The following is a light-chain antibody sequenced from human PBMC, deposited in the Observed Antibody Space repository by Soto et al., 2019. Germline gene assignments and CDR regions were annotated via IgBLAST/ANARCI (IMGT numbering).Light chain of an antibody. V-gene: IGKV1-39*01. CDR2: AAS. J-gene: IGKJ2*01. Sequence: DIQMTQSPSSLSASVGDRVTISCRASQGVSNYLIWYQQRQGRAPKLLIYAASNLVSGVPSRFSGSGSGTNFTLTISSLQPEDFATYYCQQSYRTPHTFGQGTKLET. CDR3: QQSYRTPHT. CDR1: QGVSNY.